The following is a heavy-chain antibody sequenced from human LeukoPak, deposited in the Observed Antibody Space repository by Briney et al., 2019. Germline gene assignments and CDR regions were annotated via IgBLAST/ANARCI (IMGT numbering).Heavy chain of an antibody. CDR2: FNPNSGGT. CDR1: GYTFTGYF. V-gene: IGHV1-2*02. D-gene: IGHD7-27*01. CDR3: ARGGGAPLGIKADYYYYMDV. Sequence: ALVRLSCTASGYTFTGYFIHCGRQSPGHGLKGWRWFNPNSGGTNYAQKFQGRLTMTRDTSISTAYMELSRLRSADTAVHYCARGGGAPLGIKADYYYYMDVWGKGTRSPSP. J-gene: IGHJ6*03.